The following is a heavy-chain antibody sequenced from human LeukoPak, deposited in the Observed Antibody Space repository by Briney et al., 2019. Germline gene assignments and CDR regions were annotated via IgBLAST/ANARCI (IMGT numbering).Heavy chain of an antibody. CDR2: IYHTGNP. Sequence: PSGTLSLTCAVSGGSITSANWWSWVRQSPGKGLEWIGEIYHTGNPNYNPSLNSRVSISLDTSKNQFSLRLTSVTAADTAVYFCARDANGSDLHYYHMDVWGKGTTVTVSS. D-gene: IGHD6-25*01. J-gene: IGHJ6*03. CDR3: ARDANGSDLHYYHMDV. CDR1: GGSITSANW. V-gene: IGHV4-4*02.